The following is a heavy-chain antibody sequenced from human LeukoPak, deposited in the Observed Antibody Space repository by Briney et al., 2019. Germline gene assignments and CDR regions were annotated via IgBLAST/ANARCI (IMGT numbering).Heavy chain of an antibody. CDR1: GGTTSSYY. CDR2: IHDSGST. CDR3: ARLGPDARYLDAFDI. D-gene: IGHD1-1*01. J-gene: IGHJ3*02. Sequence: SETLSLTCTVSGGTTSSYYWNWIRQPPGKGLEWIGYIHDSGSTKYNPSLKSRVTISVETSKNQFSLKLSSVTAADTAVYYCARLGPDARYLDAFDIWGQGTMVTVSS. V-gene: IGHV4-59*08.